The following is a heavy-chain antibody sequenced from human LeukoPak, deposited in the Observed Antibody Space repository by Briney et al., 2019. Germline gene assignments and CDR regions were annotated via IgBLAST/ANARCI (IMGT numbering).Heavy chain of an antibody. D-gene: IGHD4-11*01. J-gene: IGHJ6*03. CDR3: ARDDDYSNREYYMDV. CDR2: INIDGSSI. V-gene: IGHV3-74*01. CDR1: GFTFSSYW. Sequence: GGSLRLSCAASGFTFSSYWMHWVRQVPGKGLVWVSRINIDGSSISYADSVRGRFTISRDNAKNTVYLQMNSLRAEDTAVYYCARDDDYSNREYYMDVWGKGTTVTVSS.